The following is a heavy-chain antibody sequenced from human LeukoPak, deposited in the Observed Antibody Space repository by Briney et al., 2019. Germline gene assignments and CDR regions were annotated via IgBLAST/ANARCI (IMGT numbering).Heavy chain of an antibody. CDR1: GGSISSYS. CDR2: NYISESP. Sequence: PSETLSLTCTVPGGSISSYSWRWVRRPAGKGLEWVGHNYISESPNYNPSLKSRVTMSVDTSKNQFSLKLSSVTAADTAVYYCARVVRTTVSDNWFDSGGEGTLVAVS. V-gene: IGHV4-4*07. J-gene: IGHJ5*01. CDR3: ARVVRTTVSDNWFDS. D-gene: IGHD4-17*01.